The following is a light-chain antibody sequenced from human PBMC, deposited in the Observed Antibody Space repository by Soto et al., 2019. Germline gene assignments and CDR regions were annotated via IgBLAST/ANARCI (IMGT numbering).Light chain of an antibody. Sequence: EIAMTQSPVTLSASPGERVTLSCRASQSVNINLAWYQQRPGHAPRVLIYGASNMACVIPDRFSGSASGTDFTLTISSLEADDFALYYCQQYKDWPPLTFVGATRVEIK. J-gene: IGKJ4*01. CDR3: QQYKDWPPLT. CDR1: QSVNIN. CDR2: GAS. V-gene: IGKV3D-15*01.